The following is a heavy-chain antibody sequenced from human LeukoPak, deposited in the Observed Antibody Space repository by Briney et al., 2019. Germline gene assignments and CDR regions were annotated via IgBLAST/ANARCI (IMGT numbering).Heavy chain of an antibody. V-gene: IGHV4-39*01. D-gene: IGHD3-9*01. J-gene: IGHJ4*02. CDR1: GGSVSSGNYF. CDR2: INYIGST. CDR3: ARLSKGRYFDYVFDY. Sequence: SETLSLTCSVSGGSVSSGNYFWGWIRQPPGKGLEWIGNINYIGSTAYNPSPKSRATMSVDTSKNPFSLKMTSVTAADTAVYYCARLSKGRYFDYVFDYWGQGTLVTVSS.